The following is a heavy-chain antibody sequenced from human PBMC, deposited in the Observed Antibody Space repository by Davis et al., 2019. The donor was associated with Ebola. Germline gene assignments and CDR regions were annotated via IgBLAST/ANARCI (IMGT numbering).Heavy chain of an antibody. D-gene: IGHD3-10*01. J-gene: IGHJ5*02. V-gene: IGHV3-23*01. CDR1: GFTFGTYD. CDR3: ATDIRSGWFDP. Sequence: PGGSLRLSCPASGFTFGTYDMSWVRQAPGQGLEWVSGISASGGSTYYADSVKGRFTVSRDNSKNTLYLQMNSLRAEDTAVYYCATDIRSGWFDPWGQGTLVTVSS. CDR2: ISASGGST.